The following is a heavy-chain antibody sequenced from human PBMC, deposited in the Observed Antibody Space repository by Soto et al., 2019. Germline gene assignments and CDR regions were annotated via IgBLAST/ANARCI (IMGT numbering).Heavy chain of an antibody. D-gene: IGHD6-19*01. CDR2: MTSNGDRA. CDR1: GFTFTSHA. J-gene: IGHJ4*02. V-gene: IGHV3-64*01. CDR3: ASERGEYTSGWYDY. Sequence: EVQLVESGGGLVQPGGSLRLSCAASGFTFTSHAIHWVRQAPGKGLEYVSSMTSNGDRADYANSVKGRFTVSRDESKNTLYRQMDGLRTEDMAVYYCASERGEYTSGWYDYWGQGTLVTVSS.